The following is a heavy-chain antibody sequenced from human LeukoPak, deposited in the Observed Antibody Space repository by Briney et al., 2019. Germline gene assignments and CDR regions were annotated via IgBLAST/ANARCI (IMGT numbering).Heavy chain of an antibody. D-gene: IGHD6-6*01. J-gene: IGHJ4*02. V-gene: IGHV1-2*02. CDR1: GYTFTGYY. Sequence: ASVKVSCKASGYTFTGYYMHWVRQAPGQGLEWMGWINPNSSGTNYAKKFQCRVTMTRDTSISTAYMEVSRLRSDDTAVYYCARGAIAARTENDYWGQGTLVTVSS. CDR3: ARGAIAARTENDY. CDR2: INPNSSGT.